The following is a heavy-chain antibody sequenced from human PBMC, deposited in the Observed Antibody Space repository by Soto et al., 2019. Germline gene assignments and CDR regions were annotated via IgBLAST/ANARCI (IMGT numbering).Heavy chain of an antibody. J-gene: IGHJ4*02. CDR1: GFTFSSFG. Sequence: PGVSLRLSCAASGFTFSSFGLHWVRQAPGKGLEWVAVISYDGIDESYADSVKCRFTISRDNSKNTLYLQMNSLRAEDTAVYYCARGTFDYDSHANYGYWGKGTVVTVSS. D-gene: IGHD3-22*01. V-gene: IGHV3-30*03. CDR2: ISYDGIDE. CDR3: ARGTFDYDSHANYGY.